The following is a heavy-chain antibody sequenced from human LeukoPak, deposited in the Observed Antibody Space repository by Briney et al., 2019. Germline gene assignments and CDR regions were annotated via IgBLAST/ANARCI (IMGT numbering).Heavy chain of an antibody. CDR3: ARANSDYDSSGYYRRLIQIQKFGAFDI. V-gene: IGHV1-69*06. Sequence: GSSVNVSCKASGGTFSSYEISWVRQAPGQGREWMGGIIPMFGTAKYAQKFEGRVTITADKSTSTAYMELSSLRSEDTAVYYCARANSDYDSSGYYRRLIQIQKFGAFDIWGQGTMVTVSS. CDR1: GGTFSSYE. J-gene: IGHJ3*02. CDR2: IIPMFGTA. D-gene: IGHD3-22*01.